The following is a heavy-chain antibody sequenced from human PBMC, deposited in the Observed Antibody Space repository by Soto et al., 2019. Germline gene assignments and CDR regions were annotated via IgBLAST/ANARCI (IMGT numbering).Heavy chain of an antibody. Sequence: SETLSLTCTVSGGSISSSSYYWGWIRQPPGKGLEWIGSIYYSGSTYYNPSLKSRVTISVDTSKNQFSLKLSSVTAADTAVYYCARHKGYYDILTGYYPAYYYYYGMDVWGQGTTVT. V-gene: IGHV4-39*01. CDR2: IYYSGST. J-gene: IGHJ6*02. D-gene: IGHD3-9*01. CDR3: ARHKGYYDILTGYYPAYYYYYGMDV. CDR1: GGSISSSSYY.